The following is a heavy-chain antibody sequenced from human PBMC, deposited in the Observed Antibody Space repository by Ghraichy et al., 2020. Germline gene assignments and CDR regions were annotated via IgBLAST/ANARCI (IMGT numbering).Heavy chain of an antibody. CDR3: AKDWYCTSTSCYAGYYYYGMDV. CDR2: ISGSGGIT. D-gene: IGHD2-2*01. CDR1: GFTFNRYA. J-gene: IGHJ6*02. V-gene: IGHV3-23*01. Sequence: LSLTCAASGFTFNRYAMSWVRQAPGKGLEWVSAISGSGGITYYADSVKGRFTISRDNSKNTLYLQMNSLRAEDTAVYYCAKDWYCTSTSCYAGYYYYGMDVWGQGTTVTVSS.